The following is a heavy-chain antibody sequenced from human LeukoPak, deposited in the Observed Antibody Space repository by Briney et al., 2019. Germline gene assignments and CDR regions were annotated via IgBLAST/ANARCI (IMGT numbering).Heavy chain of an antibody. J-gene: IGHJ4*02. CDR2: INHSGST. V-gene: IGHV4-34*01. CDR3: ARLVRRQYYYDSGGYSYFDS. D-gene: IGHD3-22*01. Sequence: SETLSLTCAVYGGSFSGYYWSWIRQPPGKGLEWIGEINHSGSTNYNPSLKSRVTMSVDTSKNQFSLKLSSVTAADTAMYYCARLVRRQYYYDSGGYSYFDSWGQGTLVTVSS. CDR1: GGSFSGYY.